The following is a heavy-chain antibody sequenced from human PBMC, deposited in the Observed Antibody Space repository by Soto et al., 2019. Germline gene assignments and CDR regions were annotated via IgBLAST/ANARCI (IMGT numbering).Heavy chain of an antibody. J-gene: IGHJ4*02. Sequence: VQLVQSGAEVKKPGSSVKVSCKASGGTFSNYPFIWVRQAPGQGLDWMGGIIPIFGTTDYGQRFQGRVTITADESPNTAYMELSSLRSADTAVYYCARGLYCGGGCYSHFDYWGQGTLVTVSS. CDR1: GGTFSNYP. CDR2: IIPIFGTT. CDR3: ARGLYCGGGCYSHFDY. D-gene: IGHD2-21*02. V-gene: IGHV1-69*01.